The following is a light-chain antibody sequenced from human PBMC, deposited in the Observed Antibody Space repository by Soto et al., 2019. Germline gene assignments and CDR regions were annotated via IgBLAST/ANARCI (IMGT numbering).Light chain of an antibody. CDR1: QRVSRR. CDR3: QQYGGSPIT. CDR2: GAS. Sequence: EVVLTQSPVTLSLSPGGRATLSCRASQRVSRRLAWYQQRTGQSPRLLISGASMRASGVPVRFIGSGSGTDFTLTITRLEPEDFAVYYCQQYGGSPITFGLGTRLEI. V-gene: IGKV3-20*01. J-gene: IGKJ5*01.